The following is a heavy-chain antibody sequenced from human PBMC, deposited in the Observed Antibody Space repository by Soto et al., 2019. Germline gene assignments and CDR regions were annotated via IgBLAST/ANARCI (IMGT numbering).Heavy chain of an antibody. Sequence: SETLSLTCAIYGGSFSNYDWNWIRQPPWKGLEWMGKINHNGITNYSPSLKSRLTISVDTSKNQFSLKLISVTAADTAVYFCGRGRGYSNAWGSYYSGMDVWGQRTTVTVSS. CDR2: INHNGIT. CDR1: GGSFSNYD. CDR3: GRGRGYSNAWGSYYSGMDV. V-gene: IGHV4-34*01. D-gene: IGHD6-19*01. J-gene: IGHJ6*02.